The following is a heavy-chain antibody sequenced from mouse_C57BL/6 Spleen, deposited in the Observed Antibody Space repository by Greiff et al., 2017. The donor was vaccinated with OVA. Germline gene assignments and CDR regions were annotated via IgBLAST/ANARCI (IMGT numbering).Heavy chain of an antibody. D-gene: IGHD1-1*01. CDR3: ARGGYLLLGAWFAY. Sequence: EVQLVESGPGMVKPSQSLSLTCTVTGYSITSGYDWHWIRHFPGNKLEWMGYIRYSGSTNYNPSLKSRISITHDTSKNHFFLKLNSVTTEDTATYYCARGGYLLLGAWFAYWGQGTLVTVSA. CDR1: GYSITSGYD. J-gene: IGHJ3*01. V-gene: IGHV3-1*01. CDR2: IRYSGST.